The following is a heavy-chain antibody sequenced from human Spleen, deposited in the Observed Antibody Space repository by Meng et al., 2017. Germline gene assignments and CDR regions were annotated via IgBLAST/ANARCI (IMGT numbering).Heavy chain of an antibody. V-gene: IGHV4-39*07. D-gene: IGHD6-13*01. Sequence: SETLSLTCSVSGASISIISYRWGWIRQSPGKGLEWIGSIFYTGTTYYNPSLKSRVTISVDTSKNQFSLKLSSVTAADTAVYYCARVDIGGGSSSWYRSGANWFDPWGQGTLVTVSS. CDR3: ARVDIGGGSSSWYRSGANWFDP. CDR1: GASISIISYR. CDR2: IFYTGTT. J-gene: IGHJ5*02.